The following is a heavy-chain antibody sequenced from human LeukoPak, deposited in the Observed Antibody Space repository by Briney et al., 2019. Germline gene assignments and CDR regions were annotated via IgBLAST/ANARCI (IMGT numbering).Heavy chain of an antibody. CDR1: GLTVSNNY. Sequence: GVSLRLSCVVSGLTVSNNYMTWVRQAPGKGLEWVSLIFSGGGTYYADSVKGRFTISRDSSKNTLYLQMSSLRAEDTALYYCARDPGAAAGNLWSWGQGTLVTVSS. D-gene: IGHD6-25*01. CDR3: ARDPGAAAGNLWS. J-gene: IGHJ5*02. CDR2: IFSGGGT. V-gene: IGHV3-66*01.